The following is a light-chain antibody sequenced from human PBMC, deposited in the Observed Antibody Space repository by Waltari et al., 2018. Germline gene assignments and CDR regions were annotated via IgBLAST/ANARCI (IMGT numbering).Light chain of an antibody. V-gene: IGLV2-14*01. CDR2: DVN. CDR1: SNDIGGSNY. Sequence: QSALTQPASVSGSPGQSVTISCTGTSNDIGGSNYVSWYQQRPGKAPNLIIYDVNNRPSGVSGRFSGSKSGNTASLTISGLQAEDETDYYCSSFTRTVLFGGGTKLTVL. J-gene: IGLJ2*01. CDR3: SSFTRTVL.